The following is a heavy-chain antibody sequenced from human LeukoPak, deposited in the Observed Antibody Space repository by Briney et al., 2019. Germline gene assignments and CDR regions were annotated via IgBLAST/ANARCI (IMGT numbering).Heavy chain of an antibody. D-gene: IGHD6-19*01. V-gene: IGHV3-23*01. CDR3: AKGYSNGYGA. Sequence: PGGSLRLSCAASEFTLSTYAMNWVRQAPGKGLEWVSTISGRWTNYADSVKGRFTISRDNSQNTLYLQMNSLRVEDTAVYYCAKGYSNGYGAWGQGTLVTVSS. CDR2: ISGRWT. J-gene: IGHJ5*02. CDR1: EFTLSTYA.